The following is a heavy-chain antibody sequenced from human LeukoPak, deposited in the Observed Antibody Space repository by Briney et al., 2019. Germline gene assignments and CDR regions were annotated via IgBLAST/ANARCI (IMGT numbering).Heavy chain of an antibody. CDR3: ARGSPEILRSYYYYYMDV. CDR2: IYSGGST. CDR1: GFTVSSNY. D-gene: IGHD4-17*01. J-gene: IGHJ6*03. Sequence: GGSLRLSCAASGFTVSSNYMSWVRQAPGKGLEWVSVIYSGGSTYYADSVKGRFTISRDNSKSTLYLQMSSLRAEDTAVYYCARGSPEILRSYYYYYMDVWGKGTTVTVSS. V-gene: IGHV3-53*01.